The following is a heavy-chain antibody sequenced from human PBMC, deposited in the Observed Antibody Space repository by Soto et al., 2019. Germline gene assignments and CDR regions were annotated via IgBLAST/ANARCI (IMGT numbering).Heavy chain of an antibody. CDR2: ISSSSSTI. Sequence: QTGGSLRLSCAASGFTFSSYSMNWVRQAPGKGLEWLSFISSSSSTIYYADSVKGRFTISRDNAQNSLYLQMNSLGDEDTAVYYCARDFSPEFGPGYGMDVWGLGTTVTVSS. V-gene: IGHV3-48*02. J-gene: IGHJ6*02. CDR1: GFTFSSYS. CDR3: ARDFSPEFGPGYGMDV. D-gene: IGHD3-10*01.